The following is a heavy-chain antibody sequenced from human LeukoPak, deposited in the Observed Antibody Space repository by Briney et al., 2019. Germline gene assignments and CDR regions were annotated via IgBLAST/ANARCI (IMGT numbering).Heavy chain of an antibody. Sequence: SVTVSCTASGGTFSSYAISWVRQAPGQGLEWMGGIIPIFGTANYAQKFQGRVTITADESTSTAYMELSSLRSEDTAVYYCARVGDYYDSSGYYGGWFDPWGQGTLVTVSS. CDR1: GGTFSSYA. V-gene: IGHV1-69*13. CDR3: ARVGDYYDSSGYYGGWFDP. D-gene: IGHD3-22*01. J-gene: IGHJ5*02. CDR2: IIPIFGTA.